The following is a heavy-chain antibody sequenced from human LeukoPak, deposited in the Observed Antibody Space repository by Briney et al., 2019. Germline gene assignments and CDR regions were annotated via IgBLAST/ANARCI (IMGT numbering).Heavy chain of an antibody. D-gene: IGHD3-22*01. CDR1: GFTVSSNY. V-gene: IGHV3-53*01. J-gene: IGHJ6*03. Sequence: GGSLRLSCAASGFTVSSNYMSWVRQAPGKGLEWVSVIYSGGSTYYADSVKGRFTISRDNAKNSLYLQMNSLRAEDTAVYYCARAVTYYYDSSGYLYYYYMDVWGKGTTVTVSS. CDR2: IYSGGST. CDR3: ARAVTYYYDSSGYLYYYYMDV.